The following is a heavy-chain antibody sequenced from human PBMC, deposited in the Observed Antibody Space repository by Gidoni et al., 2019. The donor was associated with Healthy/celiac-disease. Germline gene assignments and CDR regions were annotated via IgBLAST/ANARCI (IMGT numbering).Heavy chain of an antibody. V-gene: IGHV3-21*01. Sequence: EVQLVESGGGLVKPGGSLRLSCAASGFPFSSYSMNWVRQAPGKGLEWVSSSSSSSSYIYYADSVKGRFTISRDNAKNSLYLQMNSLRAEDTAVYYCARLAAVDTAMVTDYWGQGTLVTVSS. D-gene: IGHD5-18*01. CDR1: GFPFSSYS. J-gene: IGHJ4*02. CDR3: ARLAAVDTAMVTDY. CDR2: SSSSSSYI.